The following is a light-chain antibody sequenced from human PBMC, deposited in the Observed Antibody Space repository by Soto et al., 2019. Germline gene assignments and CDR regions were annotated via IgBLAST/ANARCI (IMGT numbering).Light chain of an antibody. CDR3: QQRTNWPPFP. CDR2: DAS. V-gene: IGKV3-11*01. J-gene: IGKJ4*01. CDR1: QSVSSH. Sequence: EIVLTQSPATLSLSAGERATLSCRASQSVSSHLAWYQQKPGQPPRLLIYDASNRATGIPARFSGSGSGTDFTLTIISLEPEDFAVYYCQQRTNWPPFPFGGGTKVEIK.